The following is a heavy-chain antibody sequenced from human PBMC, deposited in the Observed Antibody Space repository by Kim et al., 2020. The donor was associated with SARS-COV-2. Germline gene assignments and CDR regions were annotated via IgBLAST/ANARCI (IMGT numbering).Heavy chain of an antibody. Sequence: GGSLRLSCAASGFTFSSYAMSWVRQAPGKGLEWVSAISGSGGSTYYADSVKGRFTISRDNSKNTLYLQMNSLRAEDTAVYYCAKVNDYVWGSPAITRYYYGMDVWGQGTTVTVSS. CDR2: ISGSGGST. D-gene: IGHD3-16*01. CDR1: GFTFSSYA. V-gene: IGHV3-23*01. J-gene: IGHJ6*02. CDR3: AKVNDYVWGSPAITRYYYGMDV.